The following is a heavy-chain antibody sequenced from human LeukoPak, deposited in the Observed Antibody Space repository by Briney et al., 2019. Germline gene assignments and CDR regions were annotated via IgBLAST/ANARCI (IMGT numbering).Heavy chain of an antibody. V-gene: IGHV4-4*07. CDR2: SYTSGST. D-gene: IGHD2-15*01. CDR1: GGSISSYY. Sequence: SETLSLTCTGSGGSISSYYWSWIRQPARKGLDGIGRSYTSGSTNYNPSLKSRGTISVDTSKNQFSLKLSSVTAADTAVYYCARDPLVVVAATPSWYFDLWGRGTLVTVSS. J-gene: IGHJ2*01. CDR3: ARDPLVVVAATPSWYFDL.